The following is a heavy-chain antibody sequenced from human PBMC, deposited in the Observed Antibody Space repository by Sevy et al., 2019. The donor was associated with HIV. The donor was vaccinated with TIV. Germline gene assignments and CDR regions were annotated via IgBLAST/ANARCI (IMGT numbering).Heavy chain of an antibody. J-gene: IGHJ4*02. Sequence: GGSLRLSCAASGFTFSNAWMSWVRQAPGKGLEWVGRIKSKNDGGTTDYAAPVKGRFTISRDDSKNTLYLQMNSLKTEDTAVYYCNTDWSEDTAMVTGHGYWGQGTLVTVSS. CDR3: NTDWSEDTAMVTGHGY. CDR2: IKSKNDGGTT. D-gene: IGHD5-18*01. V-gene: IGHV3-15*01. CDR1: GFTFSNAW.